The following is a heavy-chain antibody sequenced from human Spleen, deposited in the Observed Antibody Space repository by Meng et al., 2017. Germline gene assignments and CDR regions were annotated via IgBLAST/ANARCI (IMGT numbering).Heavy chain of an antibody. V-gene: IGHV3-11*01. D-gene: IGHD5-18*01. CDR1: GFTFSDYY. Sequence: QVQLVESGGGLVKTGRSLRPSCAATGFTFSDYYMSWIRQAPGRGLEWISYISSSGNTMYYADSVKGRFSISRHNAKNSLYLQMNSLRAEDTAVYYCARGIQIWQYWGQGTLVTVSS. CDR2: ISSSGNTM. CDR3: ARGIQIWQY. J-gene: IGHJ4*02.